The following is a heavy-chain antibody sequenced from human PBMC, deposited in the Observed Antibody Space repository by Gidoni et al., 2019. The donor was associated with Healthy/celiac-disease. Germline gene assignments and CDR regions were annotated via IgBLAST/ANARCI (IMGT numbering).Heavy chain of an antibody. CDR3: AKGGNDY. Sequence: EVQLLESGGGLVQPGGSLRLYCAASGCTCRSYAMCWGRQAPGKGLEWFSAISGSGGSTYYADAVKGRFTISRDNSKNTLYLQMNSLRAEDTAVYYCAKGGNDYWGQGTLVTVSS. D-gene: IGHD6-25*01. CDR2: ISGSGGST. CDR1: GCTCRSYA. J-gene: IGHJ4*02. V-gene: IGHV3-23*01.